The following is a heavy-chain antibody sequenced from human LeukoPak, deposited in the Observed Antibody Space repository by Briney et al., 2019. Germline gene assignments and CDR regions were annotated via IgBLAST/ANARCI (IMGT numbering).Heavy chain of an antibody. CDR2: ISVTGGGT. CDR3: AKGSPWDY. J-gene: IGHJ4*02. V-gene: IGHV3-23*01. Sequence: GGSLRLSCAASGFTFNTYAMSWVRQAPGEGLEWVSAISVTGGGTYYADSAKGRFTISRDNSKNTLYLQMSSLRAEDTAVYYCAKGSPWDYWGQGTLVTVSS. CDR1: GFTFNTYA.